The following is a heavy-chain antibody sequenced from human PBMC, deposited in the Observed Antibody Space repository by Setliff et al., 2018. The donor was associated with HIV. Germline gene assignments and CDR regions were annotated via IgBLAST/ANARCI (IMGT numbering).Heavy chain of an antibody. CDR3: ARVPSIETILFDS. CDR1: GGSISSGGYY. CDR2: ISYSGGT. J-gene: IGHJ4*02. V-gene: IGHV4-31*03. D-gene: IGHD2-2*02. Sequence: LSLTCTVSGGSISSGGYYWSWIRQHPGKGLEWIGYISYSGGTYYKPSLKSRVTISVDTSKNQLSLKLSFVTAADTAVYYCARVPSIETILFDSWGQGTLVTVSS.